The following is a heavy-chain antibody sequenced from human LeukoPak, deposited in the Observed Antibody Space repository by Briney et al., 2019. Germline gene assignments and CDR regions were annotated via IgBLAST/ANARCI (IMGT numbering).Heavy chain of an antibody. V-gene: IGHV4-59*01. D-gene: IGHD1-26*01. CDR2: IYYSGST. CDR1: GGSISSYY. J-gene: IGHJ4*02. Sequence: SETLSLTCIVSGGSISSYYWSWIRQPPGKGLEWIGYIYYSGSTNYNPSLKSRVTISVDTSKNQFSLNLNSVTAADTAVYYCARGYSGSYFWDPNYDYWGQGTLVTVSS. CDR3: ARGYSGSYFWDPNYDY.